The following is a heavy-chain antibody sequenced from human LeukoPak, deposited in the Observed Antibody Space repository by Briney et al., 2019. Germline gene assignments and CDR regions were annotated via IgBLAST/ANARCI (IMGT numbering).Heavy chain of an antibody. CDR2: INPNSGGT. D-gene: IGHD5-18*01. J-gene: IGHJ4*02. V-gene: IGHV1-2*02. CDR3: ARGDSYASDY. Sequence: ASVKVSCKASGYTFTGYYMHWVRQAPGQGLEWMGWINPNSGGTNYAQKLQGRVTMTRGTSISSACMELSRLTSDDTAVYYCARGDSYASDYWGQGTLVTVSS. CDR1: GYTFTGYY.